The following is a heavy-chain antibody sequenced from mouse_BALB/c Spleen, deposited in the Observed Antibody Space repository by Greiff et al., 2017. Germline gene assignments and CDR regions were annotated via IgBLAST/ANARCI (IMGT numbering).Heavy chain of an antibody. Sequence: EVHLVESGPGLVKPSQSLSLTCTVTGYSITSDYAWNWIRQFPGNKLEWMGYISYSGSTSYNPSLKSRISITRDTSKNQFFLQLNSVTTEDTATYYCARSAYRYQFAYWGQGTLVTVSA. D-gene: IGHD2-14*01. CDR3: ARSAYRYQFAY. CDR1: GYSITSDYA. V-gene: IGHV3-2*02. CDR2: ISYSGST. J-gene: IGHJ3*01.